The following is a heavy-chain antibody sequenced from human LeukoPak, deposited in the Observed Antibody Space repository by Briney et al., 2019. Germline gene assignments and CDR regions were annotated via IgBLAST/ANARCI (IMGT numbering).Heavy chain of an antibody. Sequence: SVKGSCKASGGTFSRYAICWVRQAPGEGGEWVGRVISIFGIANYAQKFHGRVTITADKSTSTAYVELSRLRSEDTAVYYCARDRGVVVVAAGYYFDFWGQGTLVTVSS. J-gene: IGHJ4*02. D-gene: IGHD2-15*01. V-gene: IGHV1-69*04. CDR3: ARDRGVVVVAAGYYFDF. CDR2: VISIFGIA. CDR1: GGTFSRYA.